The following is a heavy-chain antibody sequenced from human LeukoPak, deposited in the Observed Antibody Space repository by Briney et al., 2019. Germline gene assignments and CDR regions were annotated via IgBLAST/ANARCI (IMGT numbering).Heavy chain of an antibody. CDR3: TASGITSDAFDI. Sequence: GGALRLSRALSGFSFSTSIIHWVRQASGTGRERVGGTRTNASNYAIKYDASVSGRFTISRDETKNTAYLEMNIVKIEDTAIYYCTASGITSDAFDIWGQGTMVTVSS. V-gene: IGHV3-73*01. J-gene: IGHJ3*02. D-gene: IGHD3-16*01. CDR2: TRTNASNYAI. CDR1: GFSFSTSI.